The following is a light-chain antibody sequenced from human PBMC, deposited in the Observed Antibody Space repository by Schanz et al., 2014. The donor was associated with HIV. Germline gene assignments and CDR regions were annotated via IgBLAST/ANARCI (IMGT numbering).Light chain of an antibody. V-gene: IGLV2-8*01. CDR3: AAWDDSLSGWV. CDR2: EVT. J-gene: IGLJ3*02. Sequence: QSALTQPPSASGSPGQSVTITCTGTSSDVGGYDFVSWYQQHPGKAPKLMIYEVTKRPLGVPNRFSGSKSGNTASLTVSGLQAEDEADYYCAAWDDSLSGWVFGGGTKLTVL. CDR1: SSDVGGYDF.